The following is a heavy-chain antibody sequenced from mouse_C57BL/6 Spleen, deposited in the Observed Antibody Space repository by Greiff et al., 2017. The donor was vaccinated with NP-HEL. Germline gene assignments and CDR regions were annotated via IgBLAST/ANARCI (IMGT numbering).Heavy chain of an antibody. D-gene: IGHD2-4*01. CDR2: ISDGGSYT. Sequence: EVNVVESGGGLVKPGGSLKLSCAASGFTFSSYAMSWVRQTPEKRLEWVATISDGGSYTYYPDNVKGRFTISRDNAKNNLYLQMSHLKSEDTAMYYCARDLDYPFAYWGQGTLVTVSA. CDR1: GFTFSSYA. J-gene: IGHJ3*01. CDR3: ARDLDYPFAY. V-gene: IGHV5-4*01.